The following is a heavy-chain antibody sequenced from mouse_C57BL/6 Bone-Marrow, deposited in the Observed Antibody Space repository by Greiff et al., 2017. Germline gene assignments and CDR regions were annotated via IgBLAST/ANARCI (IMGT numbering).Heavy chain of an antibody. J-gene: IGHJ4*01. CDR2: IYPGGGYT. CDR3: ARATVTAYYAMDC. V-gene: IGHV1-63*01. CDR1: GYTFTNYW. D-gene: IGHD2-2*01. Sequence: VKLQQSGAELVRPGTSVKMSCKASGYTFTNYWIGWAKQRPGHGLEWIGDIYPGGGYTKYNEKFKGKATLNADKSSRTAYMQYRSLTSEDSAIYYCARATVTAYYAMDCRGQGTSVTVSS.